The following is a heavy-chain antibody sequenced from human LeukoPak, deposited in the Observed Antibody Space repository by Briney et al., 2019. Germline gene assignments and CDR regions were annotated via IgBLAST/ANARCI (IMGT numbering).Heavy chain of an antibody. J-gene: IGHJ4*02. V-gene: IGHV3-30*03. CDR1: GFTFSSYG. CDR3: ARDSGYNAFDY. CDR2: ISFDATNK. Sequence: GGSLRLSCAASGFTFSSYGMHWVRRAPGKGLEWVAVISFDATNKYYADSVKGRFTISRDNAKNSLYLQMNSLRAEDTAVYYCARDSGYNAFDYWGQGTLVTVSS. D-gene: IGHD5-12*01.